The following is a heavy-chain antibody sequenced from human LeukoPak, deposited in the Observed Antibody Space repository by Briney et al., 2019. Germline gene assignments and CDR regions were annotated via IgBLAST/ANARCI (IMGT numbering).Heavy chain of an antibody. J-gene: IGHJ5*02. CDR3: ARLLMSGINIRDWFDP. CDR2: VYPGDSDT. V-gene: IGHV5-51*01. D-gene: IGHD3-10*02. Sequence: KNGESLKISCKGSGYSFTTYWIGWVRQMPGKGLEGMAIVYPGDSDTRYNPAFQGQVTVSADKATSTAYLQWSSLKASDTAMYYCARLLMSGINIRDWFDPWGQGTLVTVSS. CDR1: GYSFTTYW.